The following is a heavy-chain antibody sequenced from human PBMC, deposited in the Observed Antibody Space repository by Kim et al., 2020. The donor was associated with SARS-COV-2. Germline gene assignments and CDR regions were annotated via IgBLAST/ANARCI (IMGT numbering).Heavy chain of an antibody. CDR3: AKKIVGGTTYYGMDG. D-gene: IGHD1-26*01. J-gene: IGHJ6*02. CDR2: IIPIFGRG. CDR1: GGTFSTHA. V-gene: IGHV1-69*13. Sequence: SVKVSCKTSGGTFSTHAISWVRQAPGQGLEWMGGIIPIFGRGNYAQKFEGRVTITADESTSTAYMELSSLRSEDTAVYYCAKKIVGGTTYYGMDGWGQG.